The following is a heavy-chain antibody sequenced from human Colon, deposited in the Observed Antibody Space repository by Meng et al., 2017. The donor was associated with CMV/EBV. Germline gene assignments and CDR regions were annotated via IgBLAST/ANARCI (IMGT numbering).Heavy chain of an antibody. V-gene: IGHV1-18*01. CDR3: ARGVAGIGMPELWFDS. D-gene: IGHD2-2*01. J-gene: IGHJ5*01. Sequence: ASVTVSCKASGYTFNSYGMTWVRQAPGQRLEWMGWISTYNGNTNYAQKFQGRVTMTTDTSTSTAYMELRSLRSDDTAVYYCARGVAGIGMPELWFDSWGQGTLVTVSS. CDR1: GYTFNSYG. CDR2: ISTYNGNT.